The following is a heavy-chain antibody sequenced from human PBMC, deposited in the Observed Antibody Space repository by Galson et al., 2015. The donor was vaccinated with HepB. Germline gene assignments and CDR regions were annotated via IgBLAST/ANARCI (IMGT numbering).Heavy chain of an antibody. Sequence: SLRLSCAASGFTVSSNYMSWVRQAPGKGLEWVSVMYRDGKTFYADSVKGRFTISRDNAKNSLYLQMNSLRAEDTAVYYCASCITMVRGVIQWYFDLWGRGTLVTVSS. J-gene: IGHJ2*01. CDR2: MYRDGKT. CDR1: GFTVSSNY. V-gene: IGHV3-53*01. D-gene: IGHD3-10*01. CDR3: ASCITMVRGVIQWYFDL.